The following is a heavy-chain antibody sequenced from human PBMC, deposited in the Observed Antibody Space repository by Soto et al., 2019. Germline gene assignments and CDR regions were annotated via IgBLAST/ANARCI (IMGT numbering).Heavy chain of an antibody. V-gene: IGHV4-59*01. Sequence: SETLSLTCTVSGGSISHYYWSWIRQSPGKGLEWIGYAYYSGSTDYNPSLKSRVTMSVDTSKNQVSLKLNSVTTADTAVYYCARDRSTYGGGGTGEVKENWFDPWGPGTLVTAPQ. D-gene: IGHD2-8*01. CDR1: GGSISHYY. J-gene: IGHJ5*02. CDR3: ARDRSTYGGGGTGEVKENWFDP. CDR2: AYYSGST.